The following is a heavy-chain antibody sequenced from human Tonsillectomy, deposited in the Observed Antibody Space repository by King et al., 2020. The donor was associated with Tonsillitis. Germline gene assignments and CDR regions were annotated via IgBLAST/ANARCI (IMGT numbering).Heavy chain of an antibody. Sequence: QLQESGPGLVKPSETLSLTCNVSGGSIRSNAYYWGWIRQPPGQGLEWIGSIHSSGSTYYNPSLKNRVTISIVTSKNHFFLMFSSVTAADTAVYYCARSDDYGDPTFDYWGQRILVTVSS. CDR2: IHSSGST. V-gene: IGHV4-39*02. D-gene: IGHD4/OR15-4a*01. J-gene: IGHJ4*02. CDR1: GGSIRSNAYY. CDR3: ARSDDYGDPTFDY.